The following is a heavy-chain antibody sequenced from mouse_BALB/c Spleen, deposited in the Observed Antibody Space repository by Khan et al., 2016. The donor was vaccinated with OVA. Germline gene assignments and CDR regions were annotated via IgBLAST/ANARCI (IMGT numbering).Heavy chain of an antibody. Sequence: QVRLQQSGAELMKPGASVKVSCKATGYTFSSYWIEWVKQRPGHGLEWIGEILPGTGSTNYNEKFKGKATFTADTSSNPAYLHLSSLTSEDSAIYYGARGYFFDYWGQGTTLTVSS. CDR1: GYTFSSYW. V-gene: IGHV1-9*01. CDR3: ARGYFFDY. CDR2: ILPGTGST. J-gene: IGHJ2*01.